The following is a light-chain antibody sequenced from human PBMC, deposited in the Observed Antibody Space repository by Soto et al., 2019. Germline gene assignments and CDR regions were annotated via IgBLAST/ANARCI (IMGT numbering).Light chain of an antibody. Sequence: QSVLTQPPSVSGAPGQRVTISCTGSSSNIGAGYDVHWYQQLPGRAPKLLIFGNINRPSGVPDRFSGSKSGTSASLAITGLQAEDEADYYCQSFDSSLTAPILGVGTKLTVL. CDR3: QSFDSSLTAPI. CDR2: GNI. J-gene: IGLJ2*01. V-gene: IGLV1-40*01. CDR1: SSNIGAGYD.